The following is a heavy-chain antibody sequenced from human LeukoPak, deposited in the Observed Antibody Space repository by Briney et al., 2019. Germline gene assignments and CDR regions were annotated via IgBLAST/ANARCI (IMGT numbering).Heavy chain of an antibody. J-gene: IGHJ4*02. D-gene: IGHD6-13*01. V-gene: IGHV1-2*02. CDR2: INPNSGGT. Sequence: GASVKVSCKASGYSFTSYDINWVRQAPGQGLEWMGWINPNSGGTNYAQKFQGRVTMTRDTSISTAYMELSRLRSDDTAVYYCARGSSSQGFNSDYWGQGTLVTVSS. CDR1: GYSFTSYD. CDR3: ARGSSSQGFNSDY.